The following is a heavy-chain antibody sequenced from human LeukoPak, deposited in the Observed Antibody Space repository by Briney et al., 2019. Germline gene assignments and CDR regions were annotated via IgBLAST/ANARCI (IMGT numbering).Heavy chain of an antibody. V-gene: IGHV3-30*18. CDR2: ISYDGSNK. J-gene: IGHJ4*02. CDR3: AKLASGSNPETLSDY. CDR1: GFTFSSYG. Sequence: PGGSLRLSCAASGFTFSSYGMHWVRQAPGKGLEWVAVISYDGSNKYYADSVKGRFTISRDNSKNTLYLQMNSLRAEDTAVYYCAKLASGSNPETLSDYWGQGTLVTVSS. D-gene: IGHD4-11*01.